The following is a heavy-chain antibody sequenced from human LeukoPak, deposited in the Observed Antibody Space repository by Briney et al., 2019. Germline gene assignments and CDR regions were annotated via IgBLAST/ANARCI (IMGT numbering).Heavy chain of an antibody. CDR3: ARAPIDSENSAYYSDFDY. J-gene: IGHJ4*02. CDR2: MNPNSGST. D-gene: IGHD3-22*01. V-gene: IGHV1-8*01. Sequence: EASVKVSCTASGYTFTNYDIIWVRRATGQGLEWMGWMNPNSGSTGYAQKFQDRITVTRDTSISTAYMELSSLRSEDTAVYYCARAPIDSENSAYYSDFDYWGQGTLVTVSS. CDR1: GYTFTNYD.